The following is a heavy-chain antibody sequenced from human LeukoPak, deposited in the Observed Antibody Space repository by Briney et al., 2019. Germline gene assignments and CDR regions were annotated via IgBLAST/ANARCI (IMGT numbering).Heavy chain of an antibody. CDR1: GYTFTSYY. D-gene: IGHD2-15*01. CDR2: INPSGGST. J-gene: IGHJ4*02. CDR3: ATTMVVGNFDY. V-gene: IGHV1-46*01. Sequence: ASVKASCKASGYTFTSYYMHWVRQAPGQGLEWMGIINPSGGSTSYAQKFQGRVTMTRDTSTSTVYMELSSLRSEDTAVYYCATTMVVGNFDYWGQGTLVTVSS.